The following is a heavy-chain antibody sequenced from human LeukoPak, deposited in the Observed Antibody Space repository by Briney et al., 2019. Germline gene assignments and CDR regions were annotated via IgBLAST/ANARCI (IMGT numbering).Heavy chain of an antibody. CDR2: ISGSGGST. V-gene: IGHV3-23*01. Sequence: PGGSLRLSCAASGFTFSSYAMSWVRQAPGKGLEWVSAISGSGGSTYYADSVKGRFTISRDNSKNTLYLQMNSLRAEDTAVYYCARGKDTGRQYNFDHWGQGILVTVAP. J-gene: IGHJ4*02. CDR1: GFTFSSYA. CDR3: ARGKDTGRQYNFDH. D-gene: IGHD5-18*01.